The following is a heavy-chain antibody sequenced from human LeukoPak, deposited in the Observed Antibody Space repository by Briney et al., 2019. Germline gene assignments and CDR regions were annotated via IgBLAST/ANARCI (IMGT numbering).Heavy chain of an antibody. CDR2: IKGKTAGGTT. CDR1: GFTFTNAW. V-gene: IGHV3-15*07. CDR3: TRIFRGGTFDY. D-gene: IGHD3-3*01. Sequence: GGSLRLSCAASGFTFTNAWMNWVRQAPGKGLEWVGRIKGKTAGGTTDYAAPVKGRFTISRDDSKNTLYLQMNSLKTEDTAVYYCTRIFRGGTFDYWGQGTLVTVSS. J-gene: IGHJ4*02.